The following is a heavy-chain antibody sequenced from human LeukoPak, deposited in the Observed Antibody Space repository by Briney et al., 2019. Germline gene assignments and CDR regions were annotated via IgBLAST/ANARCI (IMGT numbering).Heavy chain of an antibody. Sequence: ASVKVSCKASGGTFSSYAISWVRQAPGQGLEWMGGIIPIFGTANYAQKFQGRVTITTDESTSTAYMELSSLRSEDTAVYYCAKEGLGWNYEIDYWGQGTLVTVSS. D-gene: IGHD1-7*01. CDR3: AKEGLGWNYEIDY. J-gene: IGHJ4*02. V-gene: IGHV1-69*05. CDR1: GGTFSSYA. CDR2: IIPIFGTA.